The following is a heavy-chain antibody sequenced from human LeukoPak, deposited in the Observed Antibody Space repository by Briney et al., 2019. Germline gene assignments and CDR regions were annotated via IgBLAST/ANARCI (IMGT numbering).Heavy chain of an antibody. CDR2: IYSGGST. CDR3: ARAPLGDSSGYYSG. D-gene: IGHD3-22*01. Sequence: GGSLRLSCAASGFTVSSNYMSWVRQAPGKGLEWVSVIYSGGSTYYADSVKGRFTISRDNSKNTLYLQMNSLRAEDTAVYYCARAPLGDSSGYYSGWGQGTLVTVSS. CDR1: GFTVSSNY. V-gene: IGHV3-66*01. J-gene: IGHJ4*02.